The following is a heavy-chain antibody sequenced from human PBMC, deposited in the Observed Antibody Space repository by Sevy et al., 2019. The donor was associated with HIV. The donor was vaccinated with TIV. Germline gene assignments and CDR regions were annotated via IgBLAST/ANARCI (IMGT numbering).Heavy chain of an antibody. J-gene: IGHJ4*02. CDR1: GYSISSGYY. V-gene: IGHV4-38-2*02. CDR3: ARDRRYSGYDLDY. CDR2: IYHSGST. Sequence: SETLSLTCAVSGYSISSGYYWGWIRQPPGKGLEWIGSIYHSGSTYYNPSLKSRVTISVDTSKNQFSLKLSSVTAADTAVYYCARDRRYSGYDLDYWGQGTLVTVSS. D-gene: IGHD5-12*01.